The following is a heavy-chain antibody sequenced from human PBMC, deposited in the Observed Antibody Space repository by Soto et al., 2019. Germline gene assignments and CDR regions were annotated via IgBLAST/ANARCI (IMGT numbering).Heavy chain of an antibody. V-gene: IGHV4-59*01. CDR3: ATGGGRFNYGMDV. Sequence: QGQLQESGPGLVKLPETLSSPCTVSGGSIRSNSWSWIRQPPGKRLEWIGFTSYSGTTNYNPSLNSRVTVSVAPSENQLSLTLSSVAAADTAVYYCATGGGRFNYGMDVWGQGTTVTVSS. CDR2: TSYSGTT. CDR1: GGSIRSNS. D-gene: IGHD3-10*01. J-gene: IGHJ6*02.